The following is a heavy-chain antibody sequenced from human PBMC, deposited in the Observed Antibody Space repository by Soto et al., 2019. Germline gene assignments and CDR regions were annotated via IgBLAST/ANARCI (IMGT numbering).Heavy chain of an antibody. CDR1: GYTFTSYA. CDR2: INAGNGNT. D-gene: IGHD2-2*01. Sequence: ASVKVSCKASGYTFTSYAMHWVRQAPGQRLEWMGWINAGNGNTKYSQKFQGRVTITRDASASTAYMELSSLRSEDTAVYYCARGDIVVVPAAHPNQNFDYWGQGTLVTVSS. CDR3: ARGDIVVVPAAHPNQNFDY. V-gene: IGHV1-3*01. J-gene: IGHJ4*02.